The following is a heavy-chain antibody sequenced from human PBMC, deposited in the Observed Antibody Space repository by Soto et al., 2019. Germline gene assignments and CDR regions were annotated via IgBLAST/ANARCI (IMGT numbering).Heavy chain of an antibody. CDR3: AKDSNKYSSSLRGRYFDY. CDR1: GFPFSSYV. CDR2: ISGGGSST. V-gene: IGHV3-23*01. Sequence: GGSLRLSCAASGFPFSSYVMAWVRQAPGKGLEWVSGISGGGSSTFYADSVKGRFTISRDNSKNTLLLQMNSLGAEDTAVYYCAKDSNKYSSSLRGRYFDYWGQGIGVTVSS. D-gene: IGHD4-4*01. J-gene: IGHJ4*02.